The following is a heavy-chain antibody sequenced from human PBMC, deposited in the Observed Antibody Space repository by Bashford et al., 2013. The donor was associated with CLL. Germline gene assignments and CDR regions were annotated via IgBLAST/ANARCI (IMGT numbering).Heavy chain of an antibody. V-gene: IGHV4-4*02. J-gene: IGHJ3*02. D-gene: IGHD2-15*01. CDR1: GGSINSNNW. CDR2: IFHGGST. Sequence: SSETLSLTCAVSGGSINSNNWWSWVRQPPGKGLEWIGEIFHGGSTNYNPSLKSRVIISVDKSKNQFSLNLFSVTAADTAVYYCARDQSYCSGGDCYSFYGAFDIWGQGTMVTVSS. CDR3: ARDQSYCSGGDCYSFYGAFDI.